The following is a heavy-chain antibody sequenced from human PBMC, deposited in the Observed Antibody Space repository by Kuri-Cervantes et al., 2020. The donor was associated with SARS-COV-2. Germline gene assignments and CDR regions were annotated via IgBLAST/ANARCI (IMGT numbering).Heavy chain of an antibody. CDR2: INWNGGST. J-gene: IGHJ3*02. V-gene: IGHV3-20*04. CDR1: GFTFDDYG. Sequence: GESLKISCAASGFTFDDYGMSWVRQAPGKGLEWVSGINWNGGSTGYADSVKGRFTISRDNSKNTLYLQMNSLRAEDTAVYYCAKDLSYGVVVIAYTDAFDIWGQGTMVTVSS. D-gene: IGHD2-21*01. CDR3: AKDLSYGVVVIAYTDAFDI.